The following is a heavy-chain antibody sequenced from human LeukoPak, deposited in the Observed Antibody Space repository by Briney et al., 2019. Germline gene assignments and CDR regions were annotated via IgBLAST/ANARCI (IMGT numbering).Heavy chain of an antibody. CDR1: GGSISSGGYY. V-gene: IGHV4-61*08. Sequence: PSETLSLTCTVSGGSISSGGYYWSWIRQHPGKGLEWIGYIYYSGSTYYNPSLKSRVTISIDTSKNQISLKLSSVSAADTAVYYCARSIGVSNWFDPWGQGTQVTVSS. J-gene: IGHJ5*02. D-gene: IGHD3-16*01. CDR3: ARSIGVSNWFDP. CDR2: IYYSGST.